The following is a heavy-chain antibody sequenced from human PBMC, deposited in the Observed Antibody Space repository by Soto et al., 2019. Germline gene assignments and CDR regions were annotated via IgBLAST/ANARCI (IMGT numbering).Heavy chain of an antibody. CDR2: ILCNGITT. D-gene: IGHD1-26*01. CDR3: ARARRGSYSFA. J-gene: IGHJ5*02. Sequence: EVQLVESGGGLAQPGGSLRLSCAASGFTFSSYSMNWVRQAPGKGLEWVACILCNGITTYYADSVKGRFTISRDNAENSLFLQMSSLRDEDTAVYYCARARRGSYSFAWGQGALVTVSS. CDR1: GFTFSSYS. V-gene: IGHV3-48*02.